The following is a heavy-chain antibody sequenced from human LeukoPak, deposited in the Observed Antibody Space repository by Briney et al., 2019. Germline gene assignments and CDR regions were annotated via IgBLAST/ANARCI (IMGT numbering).Heavy chain of an antibody. J-gene: IGHJ6*03. CDR3: ARDTQMPSGRVYYCMDV. CDR2: ISSSGNFI. D-gene: IGHD1-26*01. V-gene: IGHV3-11*04. CDR1: GFTFTDYY. Sequence: GGSLRLSCAASGFTFTDYYMSWIRQAPGKGLEWVSYISSSGNFISYADSVKGRFTISRDNAKNSLFLHMSSLGAEDTAVYYCARDTQMPSGRVYYCMDVWGKGTTVTVSS.